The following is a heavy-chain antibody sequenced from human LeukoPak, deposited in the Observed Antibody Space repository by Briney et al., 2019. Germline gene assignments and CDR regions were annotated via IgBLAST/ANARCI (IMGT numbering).Heavy chain of an antibody. CDR3: ARDWVAGVPFDAFDI. V-gene: IGHV3-7*03. J-gene: IGHJ3*02. Sequence: GGSLRLSCAASGFTLSSYWMSWVRQAPGKGLDGVANIKEDGSEKYYVDSVKGRFTISRDNAQNSVYLHMNSLSAEDTALYYCARDWVAGVPFDAFDIWGQGTMVSVSS. CDR2: IKEDGSEK. D-gene: IGHD3-10*01. CDR1: GFTLSSYW.